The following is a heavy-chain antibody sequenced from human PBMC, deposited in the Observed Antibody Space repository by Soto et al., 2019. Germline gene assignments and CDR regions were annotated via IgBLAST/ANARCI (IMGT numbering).Heavy chain of an antibody. CDR2: IKEDGSEK. D-gene: IGHD2-2*01. V-gene: IGHV3-7*03. CDR3: AKGSADRRPYYFDY. CDR1: AFTFSISW. Sequence: PGGSLRLSCAASAFTFSISWMSWVRQAPGKGLKWVANIKEDGSEKYYVDSVKGRCTISRDNAKNSLDLQMNSLRAEDTAVYYCAKGSADRRPYYFDYWGPGTLVTVPS. J-gene: IGHJ4*02.